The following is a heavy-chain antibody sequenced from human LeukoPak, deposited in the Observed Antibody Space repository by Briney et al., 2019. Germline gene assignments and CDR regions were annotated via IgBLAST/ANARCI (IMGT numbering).Heavy chain of an antibody. D-gene: IGHD3-9*01. J-gene: IGHJ6*02. CDR2: INSDGSST. CDR1: GFTFSSYW. Sequence: PGGSLRLSCAASGFTFSSYWMHWVREAPGKGLVWVSRINSDGSSTSYADSVKGRFTISRDNAKNTLYLQMNSLRAEDTAVYYCAQFRYFPYGMDVWGQGTTVTVSS. CDR3: AQFRYFPYGMDV. V-gene: IGHV3-74*01.